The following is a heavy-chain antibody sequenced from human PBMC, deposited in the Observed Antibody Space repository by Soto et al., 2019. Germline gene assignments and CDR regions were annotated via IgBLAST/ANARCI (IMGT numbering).Heavy chain of an antibody. CDR2: IYHSGST. V-gene: IGHV4-4*02. J-gene: IGHJ5*02. CDR1: GGSISSSNW. Sequence: PSETLSLTCAVSGGSISSSNWWSWVRQPPGKGLEWIGEIYHSGSTNYNPSLKSRVTISVDKSKNQFSLKLSSVTAADTAVYYCARGWCSTASCNPPDWFDHWGQGALVTVSS. D-gene: IGHD2-2*01. CDR3: ARGWCSTASCNPPDWFDH.